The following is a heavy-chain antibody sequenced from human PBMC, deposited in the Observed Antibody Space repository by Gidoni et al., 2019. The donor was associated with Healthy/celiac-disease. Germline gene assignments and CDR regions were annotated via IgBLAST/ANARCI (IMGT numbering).Heavy chain of an antibody. CDR1: GFTFDDYA. V-gene: IGHV3-9*01. CDR2: ISWNSGSI. J-gene: IGHJ3*02. Sequence: EVQLVESGGGLVQPGRPLRLSCAASGFTFDDYAMHWVRQAPGKGLEWVSGISWNSGSIGYADSVKGRFTISRDNAKNSLYLQMNSLRAEDTALYYCAKAIRWLQYGDAFDIWGQGTMVTVSS. D-gene: IGHD5-12*01. CDR3: AKAIRWLQYGDAFDI.